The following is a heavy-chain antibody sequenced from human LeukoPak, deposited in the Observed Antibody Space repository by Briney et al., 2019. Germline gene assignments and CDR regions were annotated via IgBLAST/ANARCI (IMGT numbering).Heavy chain of an antibody. CDR1: GGSISSYY. CDR2: IYYSGST. V-gene: IGHV4-59*08. D-gene: IGHD3-10*01. Sequence: SETLSLTCTVSGGSISSYYWSWIRQPPGKGLEWIGYIYYSGSTNYNPSLKSRVTISVDTSKNQFSLKLSSVTAADTAVYYCARHRLVRGVRSYNWFDPRGQGTLVTVSS. CDR3: ARHRLVRGVRSYNWFDP. J-gene: IGHJ5*02.